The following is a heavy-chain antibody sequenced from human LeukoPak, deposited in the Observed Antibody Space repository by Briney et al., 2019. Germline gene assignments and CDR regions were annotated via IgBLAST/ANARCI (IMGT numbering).Heavy chain of an antibody. CDR2: IIPILGIA. J-gene: IGHJ6*02. V-gene: IGHV1-69*04. D-gene: IGHD2-15*01. CDR3: AGGGDGGSPGGNYYYGMDV. Sequence: SVKVSCKASAGTFSSYAISLVRQAPGQGLEWMGRIIPILGIASYAQKFQGRVTITADKSTSTDYMELSSLRSEDTAVYYCAGGGDGGSPGGNYYYGMDVWGQGTTVTVSS. CDR1: AGTFSSYA.